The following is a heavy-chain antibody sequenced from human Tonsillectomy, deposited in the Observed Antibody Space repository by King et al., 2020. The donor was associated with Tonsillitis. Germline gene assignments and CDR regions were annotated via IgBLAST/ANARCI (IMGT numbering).Heavy chain of an antibody. D-gene: IGHD4-17*01. CDR2: ISGSGGSP. V-gene: IGHV3-23*04. CDR3: AKEPYGDYVLSHFDN. J-gene: IGHJ4*02. Sequence: VQLVESGGGLVQPGGSLRLSCAASGFTFNSYAMSWVRQAPGKGLEWVSGISGSGGSPYCADSVKGRFTISRDNSKKTLYLQMNSRSAEDTALYYCAKEPYGDYVLSHFDNWGLGTLVTVSS. CDR1: GFTFNSYA.